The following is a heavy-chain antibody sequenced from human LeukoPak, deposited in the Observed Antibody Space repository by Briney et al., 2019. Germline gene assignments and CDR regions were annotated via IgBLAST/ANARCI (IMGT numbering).Heavy chain of an antibody. J-gene: IGHJ6*03. CDR3: ARGKMGYGDSSYYYYMDV. Sequence: SETLSLTCTVSGGSISSSSYYWGWIRQPPGTGLEWIGSIYYSGSTYYNPSLKSRVTISVDTSKNQFSLKLSSVTAADTAVYYCARGKMGYGDSSYYYYMDVWGKGTTVTISS. D-gene: IGHD4-17*01. CDR1: GGSISSSSYY. CDR2: IYYSGST. V-gene: IGHV4-39*07.